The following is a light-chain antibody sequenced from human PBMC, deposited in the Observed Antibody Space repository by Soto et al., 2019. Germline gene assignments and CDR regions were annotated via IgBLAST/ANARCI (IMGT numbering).Light chain of an antibody. Sequence: QSALTQPASVSGSPGQSITISCTGTSSDVGGYNYVSWYQQHPGKAPKLMIYDVSNRPSGVSNRFSGSKSGNKASLTSSGLQAEDEAEYYCNSYTSSSTPVFGGGTKLTVL. J-gene: IGLJ2*01. CDR3: NSYTSSSTPV. V-gene: IGLV2-14*01. CDR2: DVS. CDR1: SSDVGGYNY.